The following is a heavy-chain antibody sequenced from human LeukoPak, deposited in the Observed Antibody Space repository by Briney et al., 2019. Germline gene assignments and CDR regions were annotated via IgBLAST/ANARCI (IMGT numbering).Heavy chain of an antibody. CDR2: IYSGGNT. CDR1: GFTVSGNY. D-gene: IGHD3-22*01. V-gene: IGHV3-53*01. Sequence: GGSLRLSCAVSGFTVSGNYMSWVRQAPGKGLEWVSLIYSGGNTYYAGSVKGRFTISRDNSKNTVHLQMNSLRAEDTAMYYCARRAGDYSHPYDYWGQGTLVTVSS. CDR3: ARRAGDYSHPYDY. J-gene: IGHJ4*02.